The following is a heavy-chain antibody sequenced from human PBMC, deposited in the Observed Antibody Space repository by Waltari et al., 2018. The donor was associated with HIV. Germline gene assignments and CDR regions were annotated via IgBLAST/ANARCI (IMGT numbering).Heavy chain of an antibody. J-gene: IGHJ3*02. CDR3: ARDNWNDGLDI. CDR2: IKQDGSEK. D-gene: IGHD1-1*01. CDR1: GFNFGSYW. V-gene: IGHV3-7*01. Sequence: VQLVESGGGLAPPGGSLRLSCAASGFNFGSYWMSWVRQAQGKGLELVGNIKQDGSEKYYVDSVKGRFTISRDNAKNSLYLQMNSLRAEDTAVYYCARDNWNDGLDIWGQGTMVTVSS.